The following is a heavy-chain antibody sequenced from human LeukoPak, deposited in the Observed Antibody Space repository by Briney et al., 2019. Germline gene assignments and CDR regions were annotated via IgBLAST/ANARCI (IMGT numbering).Heavy chain of an antibody. J-gene: IGHJ4*02. V-gene: IGHV4-39*01. CDR1: TGSIRGSHHY. D-gene: IGHD1-26*01. CDR3: ARGENFDS. Sequence: SSETLSLTCAVSTGSIRGSHHYWGWIRQPPGKGLQWIGSVYSSGSTYYNPSLRTRVTISVDTSKNQFSLWLSSVTAADTATYYCARGENFDSWGQGTLVTVSS. CDR2: VYSSGST.